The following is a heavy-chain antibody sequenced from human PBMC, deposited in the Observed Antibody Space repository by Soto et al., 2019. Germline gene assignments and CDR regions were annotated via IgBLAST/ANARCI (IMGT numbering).Heavy chain of an antibody. V-gene: IGHV3-11*01. D-gene: IGHD3-10*01. CDR2: ISSSGSTI. CDR3: ATLLWFGELSGYYYGMDV. J-gene: IGHJ6*02. CDR1: GFTFSDYY. Sequence: QVQLVESGGGLVKPGGSLRLSCAASGFTFSDYYMSWIRQAPGKGLEWVSYISSSGSTIYYADSVKGRFTISRDNAKNSRYLQRHSLRAEDTAVYYCATLLWFGELSGYYYGMDVWGQGTTVTVSS.